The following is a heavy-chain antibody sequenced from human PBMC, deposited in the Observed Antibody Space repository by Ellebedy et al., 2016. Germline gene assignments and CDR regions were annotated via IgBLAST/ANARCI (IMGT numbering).Heavy chain of an antibody. J-gene: IGHJ4*02. Sequence: GGSLRLSXTTSGFTFTRYAMNWVRQAPGKGLEWVSYITKSSSNIYYADSVKGRFTISRDHAKNSLYLEMNSLKAEDTAVYYCARDAGNSEGFDYWGQGTLVTVSS. CDR3: ARDAGNSEGFDY. CDR1: GFTFTRYA. V-gene: IGHV3-48*04. D-gene: IGHD4-23*01. CDR2: ITKSSSNI.